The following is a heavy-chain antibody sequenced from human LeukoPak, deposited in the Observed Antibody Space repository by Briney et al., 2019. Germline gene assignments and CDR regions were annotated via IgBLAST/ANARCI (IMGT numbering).Heavy chain of an antibody. D-gene: IGHD3-22*01. Sequence: ASVKVSCKASGGTFSSYAISWVRQAPGQGLEWMGRIIPIFGTANYAQKFQGRVTITADESTSTAYMELSSLRSEDTAVYYCARVGYYDSSGYLWGQGTLVTVSS. J-gene: IGHJ4*02. CDR2: IIPIFGTA. CDR3: ARVGYYDSSGYL. V-gene: IGHV1-69*13. CDR1: GGTFSSYA.